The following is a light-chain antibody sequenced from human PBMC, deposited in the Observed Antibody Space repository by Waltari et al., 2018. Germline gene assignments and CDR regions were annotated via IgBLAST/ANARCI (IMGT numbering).Light chain of an antibody. V-gene: IGKV1-39*01. CDR1: QSIRKS. Sequence: DIQMTQSPSSLSASIGDRVNITCRASQSIRKSLSWYQQNAGQPPRLLIFGAISLQSGVPSRFSGTDSGTDFTLTSSSLQPEDSAMYDCQQNYNVPPTFGGGTKVEIK. CDR3: QQNYNVPPT. CDR2: GAI. J-gene: IGKJ4*01.